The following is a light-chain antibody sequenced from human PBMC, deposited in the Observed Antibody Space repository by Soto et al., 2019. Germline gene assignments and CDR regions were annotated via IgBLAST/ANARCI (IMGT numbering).Light chain of an antibody. CDR1: STDVGAYNF. CDR2: DVN. V-gene: IGLV2-14*03. Sequence: QSALTQPASVSGSLGQSITISCTGSSTDVGAYNFVSWYQQHSGEAPKVIIYDVNNRPSGISDRFSGSKSAYTASLTISGLQAEDEADYFCSSYSTTATLNLIFGGGTQLTVL. CDR3: SSYSTTATLNLI. J-gene: IGLJ2*01.